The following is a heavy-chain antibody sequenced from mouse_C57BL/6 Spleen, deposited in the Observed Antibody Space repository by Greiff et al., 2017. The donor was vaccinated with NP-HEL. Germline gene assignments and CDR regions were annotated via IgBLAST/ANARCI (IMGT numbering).Heavy chain of an antibody. D-gene: IGHD2-4*01. CDR1: GYAFSSSW. V-gene: IGHV1-82*01. Sequence: QVQLQQSGPELVKPGASVKISCKASGYAFSSSWMNWVKQRPGKGLEWIGRIYPGDGDTNYNGKFKGKATLTADKSSSTACMQLSSLTSEDSAVYFCARAGGYYDYPHYAMDYWGQGTSVTVSS. CDR3: ARAGGYYDYPHYAMDY. J-gene: IGHJ4*01. CDR2: IYPGDGDT.